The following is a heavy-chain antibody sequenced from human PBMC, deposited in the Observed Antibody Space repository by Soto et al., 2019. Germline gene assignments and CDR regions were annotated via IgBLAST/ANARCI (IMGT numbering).Heavy chain of an antibody. V-gene: IGHV4-39*01. D-gene: IGHD3-22*01. J-gene: IGHJ5*02. CDR1: GGSISNSRYY. Sequence: QLQLQESGPGLVKSSETLSLTCTVSGGSISNSRYYWAWIRQPPGKGLEWIGSIYHTGNTYYNPSLRSRVTISVDTSKNQFSLKLPSVTAADTAVYYCARDYYDSSDYTTNWFDPWGQGTLVTVSS. CDR2: IYHTGNT. CDR3: ARDYYDSSDYTTNWFDP.